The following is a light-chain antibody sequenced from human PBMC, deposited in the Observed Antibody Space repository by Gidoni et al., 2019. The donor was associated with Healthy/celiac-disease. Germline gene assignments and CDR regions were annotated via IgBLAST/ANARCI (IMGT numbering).Light chain of an antibody. J-gene: IGLJ2*01. V-gene: IGLV1-40*01. CDR1: SSNSGAGYD. CDR3: QSYDSSLSVVV. Sequence: QSVLTQPPSVSGSPGQMVTLSCTGSSSNSGAGYDVHWYQQLPGTAPKLLIDGNSNRPSGVPDRFSGSKSGTSASLAITGLQAEDEADYYCQSYDSSLSVVVFGGGTKLTVL. CDR2: GNS.